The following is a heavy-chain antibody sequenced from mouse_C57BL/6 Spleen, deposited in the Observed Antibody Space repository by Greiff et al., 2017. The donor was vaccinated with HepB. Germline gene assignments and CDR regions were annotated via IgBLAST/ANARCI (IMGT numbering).Heavy chain of an antibody. Sequence: EVQVVESGGGLVQPGGSLSLSCAASGFTFTDYYMSWVRQPPGKALEWLGFIRNKANGYTTEYSASVKVRFTISRDNSQRILYIQMNALRAEDSATYYCARHFDVWGTGTTVTVAS. CDR2: IRNKANGYTT. CDR3: ARHFDV. J-gene: IGHJ1*03. CDR1: GFTFTDYY. V-gene: IGHV7-3*01.